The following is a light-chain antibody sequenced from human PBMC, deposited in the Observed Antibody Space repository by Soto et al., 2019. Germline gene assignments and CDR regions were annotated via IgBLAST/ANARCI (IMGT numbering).Light chain of an antibody. J-gene: IGKJ4*01. CDR1: ESVSDNY. CDR3: QQYGSSPLT. Sequence: EIVLTQSPGTRSFSPGERATLSCRASESVSDNYLAWYQQRSGQAPRLVIYGASSRASAVPDRFSGSGSGADFTLTISRLEPEDFAVYYCQQYGSSPLTFGGGTKVDI. V-gene: IGKV3-20*01. CDR2: GAS.